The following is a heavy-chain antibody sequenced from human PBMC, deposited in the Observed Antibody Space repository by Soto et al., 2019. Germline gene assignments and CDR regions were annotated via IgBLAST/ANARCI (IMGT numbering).Heavy chain of an antibody. CDR3: AKDRQPDGIWTFDS. CDR2: IGCCSGSGT. J-gene: IGHJ4*02. Sequence: GGSQRLSSTASGFNFGTYTMNWVRQAPGKGLEWVSGIGCCSGSGTYYADFVKGRFTISRDNSKNMVFLQMNGLRAEDTAVYYCAKDRQPDGIWTFDSWGQGTPVTVSS. CDR1: GFNFGTYT. V-gene: IGHV3-23*01. D-gene: IGHD3-9*01.